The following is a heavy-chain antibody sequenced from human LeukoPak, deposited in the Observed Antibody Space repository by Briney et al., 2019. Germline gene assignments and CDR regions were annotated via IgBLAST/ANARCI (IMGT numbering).Heavy chain of an antibody. CDR1: GGSISSGSYY. Sequence: TSQTLSLTCTVSGGSISSGSYYWSWIRQPAGKGLEWIGRIYTSGTTNYNPSLKSRVTISVDTSKNQFSLELSSVTAADTALYYCVRDLRYGYSSSWHYYMDVWGKGTTVTISS. CDR2: IYTSGTT. CDR3: VRDLRYGYSSSWHYYMDV. D-gene: IGHD6-13*01. V-gene: IGHV4-61*02. J-gene: IGHJ6*03.